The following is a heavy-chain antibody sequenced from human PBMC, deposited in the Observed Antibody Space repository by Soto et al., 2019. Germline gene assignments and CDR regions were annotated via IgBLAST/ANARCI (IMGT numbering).Heavy chain of an antibody. CDR1: GGTFSSYT. J-gene: IGHJ4*02. CDR2: IIPILGIA. V-gene: IGHV1-69*04. Sequence: SVKVSCKASGGTFSSYTISWVRQAPGQGLEWMGRIIPILGIANYAQKFQGRVTITADKSTSTAYMELSSLRSEDTAVYYCARDSMVYCSGGSCYRMDYWGQRTLVTVSS. CDR3: ARDSMVYCSGGSCYRMDY. D-gene: IGHD2-15*01.